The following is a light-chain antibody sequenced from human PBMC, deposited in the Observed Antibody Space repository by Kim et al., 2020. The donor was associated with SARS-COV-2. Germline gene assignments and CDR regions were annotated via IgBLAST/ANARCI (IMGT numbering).Light chain of an antibody. V-gene: IGLV3-19*01. Sequence: ALGQTGRMTGQRDSLRSYYASWNQQKPGQAPVLVIYGKNNRPSGIPDRFSGSSSGNTASLTITGAQAEDEADYYCNSRDSSGNHVVFGGGTQLTVL. J-gene: IGLJ2*01. CDR3: NSRDSSGNHVV. CDR2: GKN. CDR1: SLRSYY.